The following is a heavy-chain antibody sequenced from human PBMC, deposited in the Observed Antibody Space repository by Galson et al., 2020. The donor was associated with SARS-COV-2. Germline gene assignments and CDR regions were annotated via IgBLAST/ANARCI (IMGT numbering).Heavy chain of an antibody. V-gene: IGHV3-23*02. CDR2: IGAGGDT. CDR1: GFTFQNYA. D-gene: IGHD6-19*01. J-gene: IGHJ1*01. Sequence: GGSLRLSCATSGFTFQNYAMGWVRQAPGKGLEWVSLIGAGGDTYYGDFVEGRFTISRDNLRNTLFLQMNSLRVDDTAVYYCAKEAGTGWATDYFQHWGKGTLVTVSS. CDR3: AKEAGTGWATDYFQH.